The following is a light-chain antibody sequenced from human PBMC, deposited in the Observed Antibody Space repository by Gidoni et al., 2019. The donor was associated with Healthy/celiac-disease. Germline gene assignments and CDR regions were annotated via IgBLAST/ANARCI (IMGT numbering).Light chain of an antibody. J-gene: IGLJ1*01. Sequence: QSALPQPASVSGSPGQSITSSCTGTSSNVGGYNYVSWYQQHPGKAPNLMIYEVSNRPSGVSNRFSGSKSGNTASLTISGLQAEDEADYYCSSYTSSSTPFVFGTGTKVTVL. CDR2: EVS. V-gene: IGLV2-14*01. CDR1: SSNVGGYNY. CDR3: SSYTSSSTPFV.